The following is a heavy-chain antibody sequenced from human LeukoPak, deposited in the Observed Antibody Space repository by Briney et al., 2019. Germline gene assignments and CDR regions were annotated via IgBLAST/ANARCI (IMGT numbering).Heavy chain of an antibody. CDR2: IYYSGST. D-gene: IGHD3-22*01. J-gene: IGHJ3*02. V-gene: IGHV4-39*07. CDR3: ARARRVGYYHDAFDI. CDR1: GGSISSSSYY. Sequence: SETLSLTCTVSGGSISSSSYYWGWIRQPPGKGLEWIGSIYYSGSTYYNPSLKSRVTISVDTSKNQFSLKLSSVTAADTAVYYCARARRVGYYHDAFDIWGQGTMVTVSS.